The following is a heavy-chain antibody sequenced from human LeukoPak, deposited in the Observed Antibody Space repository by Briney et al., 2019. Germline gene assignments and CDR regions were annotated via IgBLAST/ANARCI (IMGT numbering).Heavy chain of an antibody. CDR3: ARVNGYSGSYFYYYGMDV. CDR1: GYSFTSYW. CDR2: IYPGDSDT. Sequence: GESLKISCKGSGYSFTSYWIGWVRQMPGKGLEWMGIIYPGDSDTRYSPSFQGQVTISADKSTSTAYLQWSSLKASDTAMYYCARVNGYSGSYFYYYGMDVWGQGTTVTVSS. J-gene: IGHJ6*02. D-gene: IGHD1-26*01. V-gene: IGHV5-51*01.